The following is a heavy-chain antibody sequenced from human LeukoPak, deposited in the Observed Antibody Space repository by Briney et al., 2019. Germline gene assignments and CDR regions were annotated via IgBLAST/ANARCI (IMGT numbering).Heavy chain of an antibody. CDR1: GFTFSDYY. V-gene: IGHV3-11*01. D-gene: IGHD2-2*01. J-gene: IGHJ6*02. CDR2: ISSSGSTI. Sequence: GGSLRLSCAASGFTFSDYYMSWIRQAPGKGLEWVSYISSSGSTIYYADSVKGRFTISRDNAKNSLYLQMNSLRAEDTAVYYCARSYCSRTSCYVHYYYGMDVWGQGTTAT. CDR3: ARSYCSRTSCYVHYYYGMDV.